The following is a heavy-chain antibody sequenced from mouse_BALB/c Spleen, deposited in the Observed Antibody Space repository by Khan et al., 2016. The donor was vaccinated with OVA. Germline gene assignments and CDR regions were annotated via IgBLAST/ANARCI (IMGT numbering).Heavy chain of an antibody. Sequence: VQLQQSGPELVKPGASLKVSCKASGYTFTDYIIGWVKQSARQGLEWIGDIFPGSDTPYYNEKFKDQATLTADKSSNTAYMQLSSLTSEDSAVYFCARGGYSVFAYWGQGTLVTVSA. CDR3: ARGGYSVFAY. CDR2: IFPGSDTP. J-gene: IGHJ3*01. D-gene: IGHD2-14*01. CDR1: GYTFTDYI. V-gene: IGHV1-77*01.